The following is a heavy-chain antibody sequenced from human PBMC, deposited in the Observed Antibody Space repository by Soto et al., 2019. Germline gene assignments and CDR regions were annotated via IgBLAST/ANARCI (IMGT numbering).Heavy chain of an antibody. Sequence: SETLSLTCTVSNDSISSYYWSWIRQPPGKGLEWIGYVYYSGGTKYNPSLKSRLTMSLDMSKKQFSLRLTSVTAADTAVYFCARTTRMTTMMDYWGQGPQVTVP. CDR3: ARTTRMTTMMDY. V-gene: IGHV4-59*01. D-gene: IGHD4-17*01. J-gene: IGHJ4*02. CDR2: VYYSGGT. CDR1: NDSISSYY.